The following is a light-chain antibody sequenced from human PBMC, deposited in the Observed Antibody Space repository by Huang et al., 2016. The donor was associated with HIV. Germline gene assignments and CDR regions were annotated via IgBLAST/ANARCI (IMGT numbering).Light chain of an antibody. V-gene: IGKV1-27*01. CDR1: QDISHY. CDR3: QKYNSAPRVWT. CDR2: AAS. J-gene: IGKJ1*01. Sequence: DIQMTQSPSSLSASVGDRVTITCRASQDISHYLAWYQQKPGKVPKLLIYAASTFQSGVPSRFSGSGSGTDFTLTISSLQPEDVATYYCQKYNSAPRVWTFGQGTKVEIK.